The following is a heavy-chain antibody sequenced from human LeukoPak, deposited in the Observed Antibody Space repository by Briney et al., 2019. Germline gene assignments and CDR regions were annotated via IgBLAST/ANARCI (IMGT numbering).Heavy chain of an antibody. CDR2: IYHTGST. J-gene: IGHJ4*02. CDR3: ARDAPYCDY. Sequence: ASETLSLTCTVSGDSITTYYWSCIRQSPGKGLEWIGYIYHTGSTNYNPSLKSRVTISVDTSKNQFSLKLSSVTAADTAVYYCARDAPYCDYWGQGTLVTVSS. V-gene: IGHV4-59*01. CDR1: GDSITTYY.